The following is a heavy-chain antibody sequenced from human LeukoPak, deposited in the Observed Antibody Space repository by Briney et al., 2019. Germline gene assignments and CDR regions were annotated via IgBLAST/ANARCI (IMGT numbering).Heavy chain of an antibody. Sequence: GGSLRLSCAASGFTFSSYGMHWVRQAPGKGLEWVAFIRYDGSNKYYAGSVKGRFTISRDNSKNTLYLQMNSLRAEDTAVYYCAKVQSIAPCCSDYWGQGTLVTVSS. J-gene: IGHJ4*02. V-gene: IGHV3-30*02. CDR3: AKVQSIAPCCSDY. D-gene: IGHD6-6*01. CDR2: IRYDGSNK. CDR1: GFTFSSYG.